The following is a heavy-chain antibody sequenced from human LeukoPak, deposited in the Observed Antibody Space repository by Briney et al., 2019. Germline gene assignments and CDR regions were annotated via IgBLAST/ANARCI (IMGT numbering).Heavy chain of an antibody. Sequence: ASVKVSCKASGYTFTGYYMHWVRQAPGQGLEWMGWINPNSGGTNYAQKFQGRVTMTRDTSISTAYMELSRLRSDDTAVYYCARTRYYYDSSGPDYWGQGTLVTVSS. D-gene: IGHD3-22*01. V-gene: IGHV1-2*02. CDR2: INPNSGGT. CDR3: ARTRYYYDSSGPDY. CDR1: GYTFTGYY. J-gene: IGHJ4*02.